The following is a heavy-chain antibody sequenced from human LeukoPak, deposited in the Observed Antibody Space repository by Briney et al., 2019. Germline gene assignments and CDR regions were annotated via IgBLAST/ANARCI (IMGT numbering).Heavy chain of an antibody. D-gene: IGHD1-26*01. J-gene: IGHJ4*02. V-gene: IGHV3-20*01. CDR3: ARDLLDGSYDY. CDR2: INWNGGST. CDR1: GFTFDDYG. Sequence: GGSLRLSCAASGFTFDDYGMSWVRHAPGKGLEWVSGINWNGGSTGYADSVKGRFTISRDNAKNSLYLQINSLRAEDTALYHCARDLLDGSYDYWGQGTLVTVSS.